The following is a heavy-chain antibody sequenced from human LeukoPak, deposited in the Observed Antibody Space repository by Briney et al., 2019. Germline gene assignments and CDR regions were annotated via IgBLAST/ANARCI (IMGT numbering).Heavy chain of an antibody. V-gene: IGHV4-34*01. Sequence: PSETLSLTCAVYGGSFSGYYWSWIRQPPGRGLEWIGEIYHSGSTNYNPSLKSRVTISVDKSKNQFSLKLSSVTAADTAVYYCARAHLQSSGFDPWGQGTLVTVSS. CDR2: IYHSGST. CDR1: GGSFSGYY. J-gene: IGHJ5*02. CDR3: ARAHLQSSGFDP.